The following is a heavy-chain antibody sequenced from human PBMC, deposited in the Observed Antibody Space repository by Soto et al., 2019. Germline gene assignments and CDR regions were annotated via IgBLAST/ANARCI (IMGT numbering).Heavy chain of an antibody. Sequence: SETLSLTCTVSGGSISSYYWSWIRQPPGKGLEWIGYIYYSGSTNYNPSLKSRVTISVDTSKNQFSLKLSSVTAADTAVYYCATSNWNDGIQFAFDIWGQGTMVTVSS. D-gene: IGHD1-1*01. CDR3: ATSNWNDGIQFAFDI. J-gene: IGHJ3*02. CDR1: GGSISSYY. V-gene: IGHV4-59*01. CDR2: IYYSGST.